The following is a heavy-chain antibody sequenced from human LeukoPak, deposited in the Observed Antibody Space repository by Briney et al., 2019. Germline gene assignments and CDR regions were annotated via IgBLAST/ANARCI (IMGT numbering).Heavy chain of an antibody. V-gene: IGHV1-2*02. D-gene: IGHD5-24*01. CDR1: GYTFTGYY. CDR2: INPNSGAT. Sequence: GASVKVSCKASGYTFTGYYMHWVRQAPGHGLEWMGWINPNSGATNYAQKFQGRVTMTRDTSISTAYMELSRLRSDGTAVYYCARGEDGYNFDYWGQGTLVTVSS. CDR3: ARGEDGYNFDY. J-gene: IGHJ4*02.